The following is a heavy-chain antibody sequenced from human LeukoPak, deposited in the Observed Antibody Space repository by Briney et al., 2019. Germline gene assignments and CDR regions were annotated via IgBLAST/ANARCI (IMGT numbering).Heavy chain of an antibody. Sequence: GGSLRLSCTAYGFTFGDYAMSWVRQAPGKGLEWVGFIRTKAYGGTTEYAASVKGRFTISRDDSKSIVYLQMNSLKTEDTAVYYCARYLSGSYYDFDYWGQGTLVTVSS. CDR1: GFTFGDYA. J-gene: IGHJ4*02. V-gene: IGHV3-49*04. CDR2: IRTKAYGGTT. CDR3: ARYLSGSYYDFDY. D-gene: IGHD1-26*01.